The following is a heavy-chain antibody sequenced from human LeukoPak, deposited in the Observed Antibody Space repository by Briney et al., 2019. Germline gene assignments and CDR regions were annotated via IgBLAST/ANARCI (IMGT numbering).Heavy chain of an antibody. V-gene: IGHV3-7*05. CDR3: ARAYSSGWYYLDY. CDR2: IKQDGSEK. CDR1: GFTFSAYA. Sequence: PGGSLRLSCEASGFTFSAYAMTWVRQAPGKGLEWVANIKQDGSEKYYVDSVKGRFTISRDNAKNSLYLQMNSLRAEDTAVYYCARAYSSGWYYLDYWGQGALVTVSS. J-gene: IGHJ4*02. D-gene: IGHD6-19*01.